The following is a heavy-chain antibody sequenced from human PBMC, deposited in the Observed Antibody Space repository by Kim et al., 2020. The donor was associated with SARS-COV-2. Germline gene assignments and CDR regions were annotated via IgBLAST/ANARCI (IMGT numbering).Heavy chain of an antibody. CDR1: GFRFSYYE. J-gene: IGHJ6*02. V-gene: IGHV3-48*03. Sequence: GGSLRLSCAASGFRFSYYEMNWVRQAPGKGLEWISYISKSGSTIYYADTVKGRFTISRDNAKNSLFLQMNSLRDEDMGVYYCARDSPTGRLEKLIMDVWGQGPAVTVSS. CDR3: ARDSPTGRLEKLIMDV. D-gene: IGHD3-16*01. CDR2: ISKSGSTI.